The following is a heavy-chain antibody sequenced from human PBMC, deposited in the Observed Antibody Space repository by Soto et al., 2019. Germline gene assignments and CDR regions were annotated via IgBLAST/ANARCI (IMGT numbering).Heavy chain of an antibody. D-gene: IGHD3-3*01. CDR3: ARDTQTYYDFWSGYYTDYYYYMDV. Sequence: GGSLRLSCAASGFTFSSYSMNWVRQAPGKGLEWVSSISSSSSYIYYADSVKGRFTISRDNAKNSLYLQMNSLRAEDTAVYYCARDTQTYYDFWSGYYTDYYYYMDVWGKGTTVTVSS. CDR1: GFTFSSYS. J-gene: IGHJ6*03. V-gene: IGHV3-21*01. CDR2: ISSSSSYI.